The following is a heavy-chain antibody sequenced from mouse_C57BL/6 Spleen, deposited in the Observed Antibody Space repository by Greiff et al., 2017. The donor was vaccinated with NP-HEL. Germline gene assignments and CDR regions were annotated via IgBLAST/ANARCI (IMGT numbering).Heavy chain of an antibody. J-gene: IGHJ3*01. Sequence: DVMLVESGGGLVKPGGSLKLSCAASGFTFSSYAMSWVRQTPEKRLEWVATISDGGSYTYYPDNVKGRFTISRDNAKNNLYLQMSHLKSEDTAMYYCARSYPQRGFAYWGQGTLVTVSA. CDR3: ARSYPQRGFAY. V-gene: IGHV5-4*03. CDR2: ISDGGSYT. CDR1: GFTFSSYA. D-gene: IGHD2-10*01.